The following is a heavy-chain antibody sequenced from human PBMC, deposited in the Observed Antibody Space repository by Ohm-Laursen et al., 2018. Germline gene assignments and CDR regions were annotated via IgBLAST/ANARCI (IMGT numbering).Heavy chain of an antibody. J-gene: IGHJ4*02. CDR3: ARDPIDNNGYNPDY. V-gene: IGHV3-21*01. Sequence: SLRLSCAATGFTFSSYSMNWVRQAPGKGLEWVSSISSSSSYIYYADSVKGRFTISRDNAKNSVYLQMNSLRAEDTAIYYCARDPIDNNGYNPDYWGQGTLVTVSS. CDR1: GFTFSSYS. D-gene: IGHD1-14*01. CDR2: ISSSSSYI.